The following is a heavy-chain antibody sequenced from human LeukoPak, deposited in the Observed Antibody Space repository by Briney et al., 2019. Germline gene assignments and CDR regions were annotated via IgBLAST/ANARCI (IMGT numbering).Heavy chain of an antibody. CDR1: GASFNSDDQY. CDR3: SRGLDSRKLGY. Sequence: SQTLSLTCTVSGASFNSDDQYWNWIRQSPGKGLEWIGSIHPSGMLNNNPSLESRVTMSRDTSKNPFSLNLNSVTAADMAVYFCSRGLDSRKLGYWGQGILVTVSS. D-gene: IGHD3-22*01. V-gene: IGHV4-31*03. J-gene: IGHJ4*02. CDR2: IHPSGML.